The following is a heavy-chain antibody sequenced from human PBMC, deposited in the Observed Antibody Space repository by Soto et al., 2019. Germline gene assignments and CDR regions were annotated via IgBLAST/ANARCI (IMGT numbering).Heavy chain of an antibody. CDR1: GGSFSGYY. V-gene: IGHV4-34*01. Sequence: QVQLQQWGAGLLKPSETLSLTCAVYGGSFSGYYWSWIRQPPGKGLEWIGEINHSGSTNYNPSLKSRVTISVDTSKNQFSLKLSSVTAADTAVYYCASRVLTGYHYYYYMDVWGKGTTVTVSS. D-gene: IGHD3-9*01. J-gene: IGHJ6*03. CDR2: INHSGST. CDR3: ASRVLTGYHYYYYMDV.